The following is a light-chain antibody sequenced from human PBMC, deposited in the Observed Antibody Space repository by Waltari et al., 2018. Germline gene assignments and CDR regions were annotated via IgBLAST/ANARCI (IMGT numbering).Light chain of an antibody. V-gene: IGLV3-21*02. CDR1: NIESKS. CDR3: QVWDRSSDHVV. CDR2: DES. Sequence: SYVLTQPPSVSVAPGQSARITCGGNNIESKSVHWYQQKPGQAPLLVVFDESDRPSGIPERFSGSNSGNSATLTISRVEAGDEADYYCQVWDRSSDHVVFGGGTKLTVL. J-gene: IGLJ2*01.